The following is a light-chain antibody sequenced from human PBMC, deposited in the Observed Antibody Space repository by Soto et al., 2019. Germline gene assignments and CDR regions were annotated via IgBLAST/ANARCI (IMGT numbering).Light chain of an antibody. Sequence: EVLLTRSPATLSLSPWEIATLACRASQSVNRYLAWYQQKPGQAPRLLIYDTSNRATGIPARFSGSGSGTDFTLTISSLEPEDFAVYYCQQREHWPPIAFGQGTRLEI. CDR1: QSVNRY. CDR2: DTS. V-gene: IGKV3-11*01. CDR3: QQREHWPPIA. J-gene: IGKJ5*01.